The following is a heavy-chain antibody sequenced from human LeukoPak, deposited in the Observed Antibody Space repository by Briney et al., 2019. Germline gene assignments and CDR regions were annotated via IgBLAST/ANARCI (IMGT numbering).Heavy chain of an antibody. V-gene: IGHV4-34*01. D-gene: IGHD5-24*01. CDR3: AKMADGYNTDAFDI. Sequence: SETLSLTCAVYGGSFSGYYWSWIRQPPGKGLEWIGEINHSGSTNYNPSLKSRVTISVDTSKNQFSLKLSSVTAADTAVYYCAKMADGYNTDAFDIWGQGTMVTVSS. CDR2: INHSGST. J-gene: IGHJ3*02. CDR1: GGSFSGYY.